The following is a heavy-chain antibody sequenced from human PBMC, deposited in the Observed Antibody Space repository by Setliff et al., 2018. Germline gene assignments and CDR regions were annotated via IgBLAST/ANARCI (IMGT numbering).Heavy chain of an antibody. D-gene: IGHD3-3*01. CDR1: GFTFNNYW. CDR3: ARIFLYGTSWYFDN. J-gene: IGHJ4*02. CDR2: IMQDGGAQ. V-gene: IGHV3-7*03. Sequence: PGGSLRLSCEAFGFTFNNYWMSWVRQAPGKGLEWVANIMQDGGAQYYLDSVKGRFTVSRDNSNNTLYLHMSSLIAEDTAVYFCARIFLYGTSWYFDNWGQGTLVTVSS.